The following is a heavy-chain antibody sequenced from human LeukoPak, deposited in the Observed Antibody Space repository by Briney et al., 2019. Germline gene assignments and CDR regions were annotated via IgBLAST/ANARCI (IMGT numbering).Heavy chain of an antibody. CDR2: IYYTGST. CDR1: GGSISSNY. CDR3: ARVNTYCGGDCYTFDY. V-gene: IGHV4-59*01. D-gene: IGHD2-21*02. Sequence: SETLSLTCTVSGGSISSNYWTWIRRPPGKGLEWIGYIYYTGSTNYYNPSLKSRVTISVDTSKNQFSLKLSSVTAADTAVYYCARVNTYCGGDCYTFDYWGQGTLVTVSS. J-gene: IGHJ4*02.